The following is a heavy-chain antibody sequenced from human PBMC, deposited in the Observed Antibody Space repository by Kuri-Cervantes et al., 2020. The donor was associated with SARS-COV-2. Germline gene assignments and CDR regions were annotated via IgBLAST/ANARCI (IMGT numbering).Heavy chain of an antibody. Sequence: GSLRLSCAVYGGSFSGYYWSWIRQPPGKGLEWIGEINHSGSTNYNPSLKSRVTISVDTSKNQFSLKLSSVTAEDTAVYYCARKFYPDDFWSGYYTGTCFDYWGQGTLVTVSS. CDR2: INHSGST. V-gene: IGHV4-34*01. CDR3: ARKFYPDDFWSGYYTGTCFDY. D-gene: IGHD3-3*01. CDR1: GGSFSGYY. J-gene: IGHJ4*02.